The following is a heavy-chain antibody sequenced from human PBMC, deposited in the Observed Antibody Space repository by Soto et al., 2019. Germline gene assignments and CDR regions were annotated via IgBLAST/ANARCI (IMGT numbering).Heavy chain of an antibody. Sequence: QVQLVQSGAELKKPGASMQVSCKASGYTFTAYYLHWVRQAPGQGLEWIGWINPNTGATNYAQKFQEWVTLTRDTSVSTAYMDLTSLKSDDTAVYYCARGKYGSLFDFWGQGTLVSVST. V-gene: IGHV1-2*04. D-gene: IGHD6-6*01. CDR3: ARGKYGSLFDF. J-gene: IGHJ5*01. CDR2: INPNTGAT. CDR1: GYTFTAYY.